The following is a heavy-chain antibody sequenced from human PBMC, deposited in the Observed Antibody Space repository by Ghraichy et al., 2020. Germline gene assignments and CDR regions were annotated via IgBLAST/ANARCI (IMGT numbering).Heavy chain of an antibody. V-gene: IGHV6-1*01. CDR2: TYYRSKWYS. Sequence: SQTLSLTCAISGDSVSSKSVGWNWIRQSPSRGLEWLGRTYYRSKWYSEYAASVRSRITINADTSKNQFYLQPNSVTPEDTAVYYCARVGTYYFDFWGQGTLVTVSS. CDR1: GDSVSSKSVG. J-gene: IGHJ4*02. CDR3: ARVGTYYFDF. D-gene: IGHD3-10*01.